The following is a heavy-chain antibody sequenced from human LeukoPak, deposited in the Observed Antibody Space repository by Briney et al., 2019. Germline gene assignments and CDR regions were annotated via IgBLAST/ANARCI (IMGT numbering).Heavy chain of an antibody. Sequence: GGSLRLSCAVSRFAFSTYAMTWVRQAPGQGLEYVSTISSNGADTYYADSVKGRFTISRDNSKNTLYLQMTSLRVEDTAVYYCANYRKPQGFGYWGQGTLVTVSS. CDR3: ANYRKPQGFGY. CDR1: RFAFSTYA. V-gene: IGHV3-23*01. CDR2: ISSNGADT. J-gene: IGHJ4*02. D-gene: IGHD1-14*01.